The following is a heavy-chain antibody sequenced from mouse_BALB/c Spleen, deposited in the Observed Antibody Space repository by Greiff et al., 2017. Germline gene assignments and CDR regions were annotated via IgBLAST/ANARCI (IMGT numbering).Heavy chain of an antibody. V-gene: IGHV14-1*02. CDR2: IDPENGNT. J-gene: IGHJ3*01. CDR1: GFNIKDYY. Sequence: VQLQQSGAELVRPGALVKLSCKASGFNIKDYYMHWVKQRPEQGLEWIGWIDPENGNTIYDPKFQGKARITADTSSNTAYLQLSSLTSEDTAVYYCARSGGNIWFAYWGQGTLVTVSA. CDR3: ARSGGNIWFAY. D-gene: IGHD2-1*01.